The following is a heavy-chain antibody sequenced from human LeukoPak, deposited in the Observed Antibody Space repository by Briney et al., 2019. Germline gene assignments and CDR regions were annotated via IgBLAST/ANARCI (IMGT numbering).Heavy chain of an antibody. V-gene: IGHV1-2*04. Sequence: ASVKVSCKASGYTFTGYYMHWVRQAPGQGLEWMGWINPNSGGTNYAQRFQGWVTMTRDTSIGTAYMELSRLRSDDTAVYYCARGPPGLDSSGYYHYYGMDVWGQGTTVTVSS. D-gene: IGHD3-22*01. J-gene: IGHJ6*02. CDR3: ARGPPGLDSSGYYHYYGMDV. CDR2: INPNSGGT. CDR1: GYTFTGYY.